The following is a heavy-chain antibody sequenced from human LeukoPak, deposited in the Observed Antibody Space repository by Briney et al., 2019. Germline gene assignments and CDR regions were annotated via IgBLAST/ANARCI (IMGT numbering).Heavy chain of an antibody. Sequence: GGSLRLSCAASGFTFSSYWMSWVRQAPGKGLEWVANIKQDGSEKYYVDSVKGRFTIYRDNAKNSLYLQMNSLRPEDTAVYYCARDEWGSGSSIDYWGQGTLVTVSS. D-gene: IGHD3-10*01. CDR3: ARDEWGSGSSIDY. J-gene: IGHJ4*02. CDR1: GFTFSSYW. V-gene: IGHV3-7*01. CDR2: IKQDGSEK.